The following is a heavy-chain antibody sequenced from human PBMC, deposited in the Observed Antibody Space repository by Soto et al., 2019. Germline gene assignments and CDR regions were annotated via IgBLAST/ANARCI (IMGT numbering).Heavy chain of an antibody. V-gene: IGHV1-18*01. D-gene: IGHD1-7*01. CDR1: GYTFLNYG. CDR3: ASEGELGFSDYSQYGVDV. Sequence: QVQLVQSGAEVRKPGASVKVSCKASGYTFLNYGISWVRQAPGQGLEWMGWISPTNGNTKYGDKLQGRVTMTTDTSANRAYMEQTSLRFDDTAVYYCASEGELGFSDYSQYGVDVCCQGTTVPVSS. CDR2: ISPTNGNT. J-gene: IGHJ6*02.